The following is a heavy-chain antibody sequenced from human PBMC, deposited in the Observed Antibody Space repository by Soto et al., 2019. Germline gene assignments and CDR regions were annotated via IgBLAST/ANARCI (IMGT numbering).Heavy chain of an antibody. Sequence: SETLSLTCTVSGGSIYRSGYYWGWIRQPPGRGLEWIGNIDYNGVTYSNPSLKSRVTISRDTSKNQFSLKLTSVTAADTALYYGRKMLVGATGHTDSDSWGPGTLVTVSS. CDR2: IDYNGVT. D-gene: IGHD2-15*01. CDR3: RKMLVGATGHTDSDS. V-gene: IGHV4-39*01. CDR1: GGSIYRSGYY. J-gene: IGHJ4*02.